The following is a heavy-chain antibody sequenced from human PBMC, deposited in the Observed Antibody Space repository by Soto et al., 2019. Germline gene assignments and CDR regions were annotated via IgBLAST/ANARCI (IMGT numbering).Heavy chain of an antibody. J-gene: IGHJ4*02. V-gene: IGHV1-18*01. D-gene: IGHD1-26*01. CDR3: ARDRRSYGGNSGALGAPL. CDR1: GYTFTSYG. CDR2: ISAYNGNT. Sequence: ASVKVSCKASGYTFTSYGTSWVRQAPGQGLEWMGWISAYNGNTNYAQKLQGRVTMTTDTSTSTAYMELRSLRSDDTAVYYCARDRRSYGGNSGALGAPLWGQGTLVTVSS.